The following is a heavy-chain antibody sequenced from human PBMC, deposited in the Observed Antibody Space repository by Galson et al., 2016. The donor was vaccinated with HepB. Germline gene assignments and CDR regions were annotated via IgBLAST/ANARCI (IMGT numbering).Heavy chain of an antibody. V-gene: IGHV3-7*01. CDR2: RKRDGSEK. J-gene: IGHJ4*02. Sequence: SLRLSCAASGFTSSNYWMSWVRQPPGKGLEWVGNRKRDGSEKYYLDSVKGRFTISRDNAKNSLYLQMNSLRAEDTAVYYCARDGSGWLFDSWGQGTLVTVSS. D-gene: IGHD6-19*01. CDR3: ARDGSGWLFDS. CDR1: GFTSSNYW.